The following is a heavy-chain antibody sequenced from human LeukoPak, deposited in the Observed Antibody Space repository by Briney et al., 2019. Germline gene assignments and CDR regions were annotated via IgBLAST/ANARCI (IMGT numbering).Heavy chain of an antibody. J-gene: IGHJ6*02. CDR1: GGSITRDF. D-gene: IGHD5-12*01. CDR3: ARQPTYSGYDGYYYGLDV. V-gene: IGHV4-59*08. Sequence: SETLSLTCSVSGGSITRDFWIWIRQPPGKRLEWIGYIHNGGTTDYNPSFKSRVTISEDTSTNQFSLSLNSVTAADTAIYYCARQPTYSGYDGYYYGLDVWGQGTTVTVSS. CDR2: IHNGGTT.